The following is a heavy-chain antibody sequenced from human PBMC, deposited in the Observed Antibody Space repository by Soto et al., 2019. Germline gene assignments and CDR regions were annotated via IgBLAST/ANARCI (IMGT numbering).Heavy chain of an antibody. CDR1: GFTFSSYW. CDR3: TTDPALDYYDSSGYSDY. J-gene: IGHJ4*02. Sequence: PGGSLRLSCAASGFTFSSYWMSWVRQAPGKGLEWVANIKQDGSEKYYVDSVKGRFTISRDNAKNSLYLQMNSLKTEDTAVYYCTTDPALDYYDSSGYSDYWGQGTLVTVSS. V-gene: IGHV3-7*03. CDR2: IKQDGSEK. D-gene: IGHD3-22*01.